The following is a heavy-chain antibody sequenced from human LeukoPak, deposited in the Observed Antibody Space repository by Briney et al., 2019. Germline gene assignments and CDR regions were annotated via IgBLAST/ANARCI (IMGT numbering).Heavy chain of an antibody. CDR2: IWYDGSNK. J-gene: IGHJ6*02. CDR1: GFTFSSYG. D-gene: IGHD4-17*01. V-gene: IGHV3-33*01. CDR3: ARGDYGDYYYYGMDV. Sequence: GGSLRLSCAASGFTFSSYGMHWVRQAPGKGLEWVAVIWYDGSNKYYADSVKGRFTISRDNSKNTLYLQMNSLRAEDTAVYYCARGDYGDYYYYGMDVWGQGTTVTVSS.